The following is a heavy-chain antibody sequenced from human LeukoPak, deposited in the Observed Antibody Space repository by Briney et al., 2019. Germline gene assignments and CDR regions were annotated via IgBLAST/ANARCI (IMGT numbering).Heavy chain of an antibody. CDR2: IYYSGST. CDR3: ARVVYSNYFYGMDV. Sequence: SETLSLTCTVSGGSISSYYWSWIRQPPGTGLEWIGYIYYSGSTNYNPSHKSRVTISVDTSKNQFSPKLSSVTAADTAVYYCARVVYSNYFYGMDVWCQGTTVTVSS. D-gene: IGHD4-11*01. J-gene: IGHJ6*02. CDR1: GGSISSYY. V-gene: IGHV4-59*01.